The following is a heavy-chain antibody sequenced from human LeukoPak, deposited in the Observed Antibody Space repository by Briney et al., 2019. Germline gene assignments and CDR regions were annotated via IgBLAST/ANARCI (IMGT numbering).Heavy chain of an antibody. CDR2: IYYSGST. Sequence: SETLSLTCTVSGGSISSSSYYWGWIRQPPGKGREWIGSIYYSGSTYYNPSLKSRVTISVDTSKNQFSLKLSSVTAADTAVYYCAREALWFGEYDAFDIWGQGTMVTVSS. CDR1: GGSISSSSYY. D-gene: IGHD3-10*01. V-gene: IGHV4-39*07. CDR3: AREALWFGEYDAFDI. J-gene: IGHJ3*02.